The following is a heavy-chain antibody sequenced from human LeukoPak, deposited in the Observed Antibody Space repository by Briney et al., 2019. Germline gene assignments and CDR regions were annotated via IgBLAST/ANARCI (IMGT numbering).Heavy chain of an antibody. D-gene: IGHD6-13*01. J-gene: IGHJ6*04. Sequence: SVKVSCKASGGTFSSYAISWVRQAPGQGLEWMGGIIPIFGTANYAQKFQGRVTITADESTSTAYMELSSLRSEDTAVYYCARASLSSSWYTPSEPYYYYYYGMDVWGKGTAVTVSS. CDR2: IIPIFGTA. CDR3: ARASLSSSWYTPSEPYYYYYYGMDV. CDR1: GGTFSSYA. V-gene: IGHV1-69*01.